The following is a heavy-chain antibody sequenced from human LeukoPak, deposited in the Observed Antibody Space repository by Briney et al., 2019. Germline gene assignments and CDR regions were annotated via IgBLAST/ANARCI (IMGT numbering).Heavy chain of an antibody. CDR3: AKGRITMVRGVIIPHFDY. J-gene: IGHJ4*02. D-gene: IGHD3-10*01. Sequence: GGSLRLSCAASGFTFSSYSMNWVRQAPGKGLEWVSVISGSGGSTYYADSVKGRFTISRDNSKNTLYLQMNSLRAEDTAVYYCAKGRITMVRGVIIPHFDYWGQGTLVTVSS. CDR1: GFTFSSYS. V-gene: IGHV3-23*01. CDR2: ISGSGGST.